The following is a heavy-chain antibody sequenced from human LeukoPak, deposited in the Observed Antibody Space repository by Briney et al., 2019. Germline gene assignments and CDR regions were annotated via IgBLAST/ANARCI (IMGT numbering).Heavy chain of an antibody. CDR2: IYYSGST. V-gene: IGHV4-59*01. CDR3: ARERGYYYGSGSSRYYGMDV. Sequence: SETLSLTCTVSDDSISDYYRGWIRQPPGKGLEWIGYIYYSGSTNYNPSLKSRVTISVDTSKNQFSLKLSSVTAADTAVYYCARERGYYYGSGSSRYYGMDVWGQGTTVTVSS. CDR1: DDSISDYY. J-gene: IGHJ6*02. D-gene: IGHD3-10*01.